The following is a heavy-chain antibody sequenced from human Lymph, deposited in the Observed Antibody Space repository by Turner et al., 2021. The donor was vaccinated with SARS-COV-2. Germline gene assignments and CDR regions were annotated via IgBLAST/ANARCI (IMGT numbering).Heavy chain of an antibody. CDR3: AREGMFTVTTGLDY. CDR2: ISYDGSNK. V-gene: IGHV3-30-3*01. J-gene: IGHJ4*02. CDR1: GFTCSRYA. Sequence: QVQLVESGGCVVKTGRSLRLSCAASGFTCSRYAMHWVRQAPGKGLEWVAVISYDGSNKYFADSVRGRFNISRDNSKNTLYLQMNSLRAEDTAVYYCAREGMFTVTTGLDYWGQGTLVTVSS. D-gene: IGHD4-17*01.